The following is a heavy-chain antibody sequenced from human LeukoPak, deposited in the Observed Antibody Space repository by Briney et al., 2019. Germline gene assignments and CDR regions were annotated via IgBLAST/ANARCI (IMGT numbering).Heavy chain of an antibody. V-gene: IGHV4-39*01. J-gene: IGHJ3*02. Sequence: SETLSLTCTVSGGSISSSSYYSGWIRQPPGKGLEWLGSIYYSGSTYYNPSLNSRVTISLHTSMNQFSLKLISVTAADMVVDYWARRLRYYDSSGYYYHAFDIWGQGTMVTVSS. CDR3: ARRLRYYDSSGYYYHAFDI. D-gene: IGHD3-22*01. CDR1: GGSISSSSYY. CDR2: IYYSGST.